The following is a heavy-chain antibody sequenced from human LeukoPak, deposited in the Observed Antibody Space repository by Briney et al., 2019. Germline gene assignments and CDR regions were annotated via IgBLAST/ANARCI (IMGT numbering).Heavy chain of an antibody. Sequence: SETLSLTCTVSGGSISSYYWGWIRQPPGKTLEWIGSIYSSGSTYYNSSLQSRVIIIIDTPKNHFSLTLSSVTAADTAVYYCARPDGYGLVDIWGQGTMVTVSS. J-gene: IGHJ3*02. CDR2: IYSSGST. V-gene: IGHV4-39*07. CDR3: ARPDGYGLVDI. CDR1: GGSISSYY. D-gene: IGHD3-10*01.